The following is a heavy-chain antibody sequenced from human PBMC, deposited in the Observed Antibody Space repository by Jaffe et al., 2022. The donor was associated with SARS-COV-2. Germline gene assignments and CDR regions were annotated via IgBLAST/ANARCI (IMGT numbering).Heavy chain of an antibody. CDR2: TRSKIYGGAP. CDR1: GFIFADYG. V-gene: IGHV3-49*03. CDR3: ARGDTVRNAKYYFDR. D-gene: IGHD2-8*01. J-gene: IGHJ4*02. Sequence: EVHLVESGGDLLQPGRSLRLSCTTSGFIFADYGVGWFRQAPGKGLEWVAFTRSKIYGGAPEYAASVQGRFIVSRDDSKSIAYLQVNGLRSEDTAVYYCARGDTVRNAKYYFDRWGQGTLVTVSS.